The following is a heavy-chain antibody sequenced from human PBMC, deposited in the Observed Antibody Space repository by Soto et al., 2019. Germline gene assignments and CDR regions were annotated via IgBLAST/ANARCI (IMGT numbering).Heavy chain of an antibody. V-gene: IGHV3-21*01. J-gene: IGHJ6*03. CDR3: AIFGVVMIYYYYMDV. CDR2: ISSSSSYI. Sequence: GGSLRLSCAASGCTFSSYSMNWVRQAPGKGLEWVSSISSSSSYIYYADSVKGRFTISRDNAKNSLYLQMNSLRAEDTAVYYCAIFGVVMIYYYYMDVWGKGTTVTVSS. CDR1: GCTFSSYS. D-gene: IGHD3-3*01.